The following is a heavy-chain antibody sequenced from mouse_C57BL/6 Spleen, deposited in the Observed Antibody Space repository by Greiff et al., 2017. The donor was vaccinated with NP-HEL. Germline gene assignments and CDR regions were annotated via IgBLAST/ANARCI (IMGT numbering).Heavy chain of an antibody. Sequence: VQLKESGPELVKPGASVKISCKASGYSFTDYNMNWVKQSNGKSLEWIGVINPNYGTTSYNQKFKGKATLTVDQSSSTAYMQLNSLTSEDSAVYYCARVEGYYGSSYVGYFDVWGTGTTVTVSS. CDR1: GYSFTDYN. D-gene: IGHD1-1*01. J-gene: IGHJ1*03. CDR3: ARVEGYYGSSYVGYFDV. V-gene: IGHV1-39*01. CDR2: INPNYGTT.